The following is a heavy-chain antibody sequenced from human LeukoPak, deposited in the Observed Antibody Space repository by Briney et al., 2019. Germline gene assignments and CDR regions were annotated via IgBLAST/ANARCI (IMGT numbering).Heavy chain of an antibody. Sequence: SETPSLTCTVSGGSISSSSYYWGWIRQPPGKGLEWIGSIYYSGSTYYNPSLKSRVTISVDTSKNQFSLKLSSVTAADTAVYYCARDHRSNSAFDIWGQGTMVTVSS. J-gene: IGHJ3*02. D-gene: IGHD2/OR15-2a*01. CDR2: IYYSGST. V-gene: IGHV4-39*07. CDR3: ARDHRSNSAFDI. CDR1: GGSISSSSYY.